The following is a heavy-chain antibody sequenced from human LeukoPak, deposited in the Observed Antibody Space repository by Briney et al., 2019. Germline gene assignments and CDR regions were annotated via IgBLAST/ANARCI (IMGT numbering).Heavy chain of an antibody. CDR2: IKQDGSEK. CDR1: GLTFSSYW. CDR3: ARAIQLWLGNDY. Sequence: GGSLRLSCAASGLTFSSYWMSWVRQAPGKGLEWVANIKQDGSEKYYVDSVKGRFTISRDNAKNSLYLQMNSLRAEDTAVYYCARAIQLWLGNDYWGQGTLVTVSS. V-gene: IGHV3-7*01. J-gene: IGHJ4*02. D-gene: IGHD5-18*01.